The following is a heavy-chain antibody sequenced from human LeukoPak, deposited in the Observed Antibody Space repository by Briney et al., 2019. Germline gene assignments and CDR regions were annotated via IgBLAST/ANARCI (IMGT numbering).Heavy chain of an antibody. D-gene: IGHD3-16*01. Sequence: RGSLRLSCAASGFTVSSNYMSWVRQAPGKGLEWIGRSRNRANSHTTEYAASVKGRFTISRDDSGNLMYLQMNSLKIEDTAVYFCTRDGGNSGNTAFDIWGQGTEVTVSS. CDR1: GFTVSSNY. J-gene: IGHJ3*02. CDR2: SRNRANSHTT. V-gene: IGHV3-72*01. CDR3: TRDGGNSGNTAFDI.